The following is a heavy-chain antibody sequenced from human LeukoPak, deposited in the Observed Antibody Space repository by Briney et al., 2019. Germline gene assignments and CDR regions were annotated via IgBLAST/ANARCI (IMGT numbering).Heavy chain of an antibody. Sequence: PSGPLSLPCRFSGASFSNYYWTWVRPPPGKGLEWVSVIYSGGSTYYADSVKGRFTISRDNSKNTLYLQMNSLGAEDTAVYYCARGTVADPWSYYGIDVWGQGTTFTVSS. J-gene: IGHJ6*02. CDR1: GASFSNYY. V-gene: IGHV3-66*01. CDR2: IYSGGST. D-gene: IGHD6-19*01. CDR3: ARGTVADPWSYYGIDV.